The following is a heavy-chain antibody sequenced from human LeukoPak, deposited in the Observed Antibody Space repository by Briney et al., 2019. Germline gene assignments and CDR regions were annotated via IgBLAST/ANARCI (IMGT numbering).Heavy chain of an antibody. CDR1: GFTFSSYA. J-gene: IGHJ6*02. D-gene: IGHD3-3*01. V-gene: IGHV3-23*01. CDR2: ISGSGTST. Sequence: GGSLRLSCTASGFTFSSYAMSWVRQAPGKGLEWVSVISGSGTSTYYADSVKGRFTISRDNSKNTLYLQMNSLRAEDTAVYYCARMYYDFWSGRHYYYGMDVWGQGTTVTVSS. CDR3: ARMYYDFWSGRHYYYGMDV.